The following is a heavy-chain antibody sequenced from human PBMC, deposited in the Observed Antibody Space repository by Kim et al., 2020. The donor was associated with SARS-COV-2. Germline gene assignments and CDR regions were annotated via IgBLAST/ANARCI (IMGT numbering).Heavy chain of an antibody. CDR3: ARGSEGAFDI. CDR2: GHT. V-gene: IGHV1-8*01. Sequence: GHTGYAQKVQGRVTMTRNTSIATAYMELGSLRSDDTAVYYCARGSEGAFDIWGQGTVVTVSS. J-gene: IGHJ3*02.